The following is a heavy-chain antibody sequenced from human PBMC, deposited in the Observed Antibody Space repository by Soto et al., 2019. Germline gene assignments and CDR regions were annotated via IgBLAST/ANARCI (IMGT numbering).Heavy chain of an antibody. CDR1: GDSFNDYY. CDR3: ARESGGATATLDYYYFYMDV. D-gene: IGHD5-12*01. CDR2: INPNGGVT. Sequence: VPLVQSGAEVKKPGASVKVSCKTSGDSFNDYYIPWVRQAPGQGLEWMGWINPNGGVTKYAQKFQGRVTVTMDTSIRTVYMELSSLRSDDTAVYYCARESGGATATLDYYYFYMDVWGKGTTVTVSS. J-gene: IGHJ6*03. V-gene: IGHV1-2*02.